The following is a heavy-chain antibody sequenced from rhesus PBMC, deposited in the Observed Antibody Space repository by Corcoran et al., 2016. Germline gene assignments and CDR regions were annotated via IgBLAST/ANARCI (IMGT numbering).Heavy chain of an antibody. J-gene: IGHJ4*01. Sequence: QVQLQESGPGLVKPSETLSLTCAVSGDSVSRTYWNWIRQSPGKGLEWIGYIYGASGSTGYNPSLQSRVTSSMDTSKNQFSLRLRSVTAADTAEDYCARYGYSHSYDYWGQGVLVTVSS. CDR2: IYGASGST. D-gene: IGHD5-12*01. V-gene: IGHV4-160*01. CDR3: ARYGYSHSYDY. CDR1: GDSVSRTY.